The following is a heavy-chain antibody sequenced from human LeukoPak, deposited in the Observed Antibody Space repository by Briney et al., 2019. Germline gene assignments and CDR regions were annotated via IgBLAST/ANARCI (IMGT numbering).Heavy chain of an antibody. V-gene: IGHV4-34*01. CDR1: GGSFSGYY. CDR3: ARDRGYCSGGSCYRWFDP. J-gene: IGHJ5*02. Sequence: SETLSLTCAVYGGSFSGYYWSWIRQPPGKGLEWIGEINHSGSSNYNPSLKSRVTISVDTSKNQFSLKLSSVTAADTAVYYCARDRGYCSGGSCYRWFDPWGQGTLVTVSS. D-gene: IGHD2-15*01. CDR2: INHSGSS.